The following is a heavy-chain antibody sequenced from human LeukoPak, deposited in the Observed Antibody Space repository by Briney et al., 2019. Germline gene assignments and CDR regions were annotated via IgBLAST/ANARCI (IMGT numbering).Heavy chain of an antibody. J-gene: IGHJ6*02. CDR2: ISPYNVRT. D-gene: IGHD1-26*01. CDR3: ARDRRVGAKRIYYHHGMDV. CDR1: GYIFTSYG. V-gene: IGHV1-18*01. Sequence: ASVKVSCKASGYIFTSYGMNWVRQAPGQGLEWMGWISPYNVRTNSVQKFQGRVTMITDTSTRTAYMELRSLRSDDTAVYYCARDRRVGAKRIYYHHGMDVWGQGTTVTVS.